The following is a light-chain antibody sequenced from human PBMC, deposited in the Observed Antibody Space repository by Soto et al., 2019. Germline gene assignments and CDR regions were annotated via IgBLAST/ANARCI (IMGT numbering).Light chain of an antibody. Sequence: QSALTQPTSVSGSPGQSITISCTGTSSDLGSHDFVSWFQQHPGKAPKLMIYEVTNRPSGVSYRFSGSKSGNTASLTISGLQAEDEADYYCSSFTTTNTWVFGGGTKLTVL. J-gene: IGLJ3*02. CDR1: SSDLGSHDF. CDR3: SSFTTTNTWV. CDR2: EVT. V-gene: IGLV2-14*01.